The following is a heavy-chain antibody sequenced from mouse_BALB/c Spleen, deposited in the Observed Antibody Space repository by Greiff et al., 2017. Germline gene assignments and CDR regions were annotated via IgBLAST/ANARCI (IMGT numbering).Heavy chain of an antibody. CDR1: GYTFTSYW. CDR2: INPSTGYT. V-gene: IGHV1-7*01. CDR3: ARWLYFFDY. Sequence: VKLQQSGAELAKPGASVKMSCKASGYTFTSYWMHWVKQRPGQGLEWIGYINPSTGYTEYNQKFKDKATLTADKSSSTAYMQLSSLTSEDSAVYYCARWLYFFDYWGQGTTLTVSS. D-gene: IGHD2-1*01. J-gene: IGHJ2*01.